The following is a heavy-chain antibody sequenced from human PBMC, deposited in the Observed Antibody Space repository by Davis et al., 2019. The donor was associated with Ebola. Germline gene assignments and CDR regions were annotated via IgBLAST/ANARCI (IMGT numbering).Heavy chain of an antibody. J-gene: IGHJ3*02. CDR3: TTPGGQDSGYDVFDI. Sequence: ASVKVSCKASGYTFTSHDINWVRQATGQGLEWVGWMNPNSGNTGYAQKFQGRVTMTRNTSINTVYMDLSSLRSEDTALYYCTTPGGQDSGYDVFDIWGQGTMVTVSS. CDR2: MNPNSGNT. CDR1: GYTFTSHD. V-gene: IGHV1-8*01. D-gene: IGHD5-12*01.